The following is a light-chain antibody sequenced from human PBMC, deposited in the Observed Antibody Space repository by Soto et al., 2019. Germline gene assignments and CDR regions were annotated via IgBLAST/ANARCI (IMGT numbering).Light chain of an antibody. Sequence: QSVLTQPASVSGSPGQSITISCTGTSSDVGGYNYVSWYQQHPGKAPKVMIYDVSNRPSGVSNRFSGSKSGNTASLTISGLQAEDEADYYCCSYTSSSPSVFGTVPKVTVL. J-gene: IGLJ1*01. CDR2: DVS. V-gene: IGLV2-14*01. CDR3: CSYTSSSPSV. CDR1: SSDVGGYNY.